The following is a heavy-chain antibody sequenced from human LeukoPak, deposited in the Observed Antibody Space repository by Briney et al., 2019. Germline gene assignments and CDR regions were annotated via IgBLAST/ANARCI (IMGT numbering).Heavy chain of an antibody. V-gene: IGHV1-58*02. CDR3: AADFFDILTGSTDRPYYYYMDV. D-gene: IGHD3-9*01. CDR2: IVVCSGNT. Sequence: SVKLSCKASGSTFTSSAMKWLRQARGQRLEGRGWIVVCSGNTNYAPKLQERVTITRGMSTSTAYMELSSLRSEDTAVYYCAADFFDILTGSTDRPYYYYMDVWGKGTTVTVSS. CDR1: GSTFTSSA. J-gene: IGHJ6*03.